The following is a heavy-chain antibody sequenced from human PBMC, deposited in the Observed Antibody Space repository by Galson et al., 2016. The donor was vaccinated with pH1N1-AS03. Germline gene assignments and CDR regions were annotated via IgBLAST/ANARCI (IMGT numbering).Heavy chain of an antibody. V-gene: IGHV4-59*01. CDR2: VYYSGTP. D-gene: IGHD6-19*01. Sequence: LSLTCTVSGGSMSGYYWSWIRQSPERGLEWIGCVYYSGTPTYNPSLKSHVTISVDTSKNQFSLKLSSVTAADTAVYFCARTGSNGWYYFDSWGQGALVTVSS. CDR3: ARTGSNGWYYFDS. CDR1: GGSMSGYY. J-gene: IGHJ4*02.